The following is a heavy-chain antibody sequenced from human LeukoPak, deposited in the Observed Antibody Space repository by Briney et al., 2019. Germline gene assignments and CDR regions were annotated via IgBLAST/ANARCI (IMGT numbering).Heavy chain of an antibody. CDR2: ISSSSSYT. D-gene: IGHD1-26*01. CDR3: TRLVGAND. V-gene: IGHV3-11*03. CDR1: GFTFSDYY. Sequence: AGGSLRLSCAASGFTFSDYYMSWIRQAPGKGLEWVSYISSSSSYTNYADSVKGRFTISRDNAKNSLYLQMNSMKTEDTAVYYCTRLVGANDWGQGTLVTVSS. J-gene: IGHJ4*02.